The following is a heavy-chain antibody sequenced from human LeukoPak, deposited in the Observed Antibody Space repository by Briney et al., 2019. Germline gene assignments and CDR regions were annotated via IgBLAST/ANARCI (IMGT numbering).Heavy chain of an antibody. Sequence: QPGRSPRLSCAASGFTFSSYGMHWVRQAPGKGLEWVAVIWYDGSNKYYADSVRGRFTISRDNSKNTLYLQMNSLRAEDTAVYYCARELSGTSFDYWGQGTLVTVSS. D-gene: IGHD1-1*01. CDR3: ARELSGTSFDY. CDR2: IWYDGSNK. CDR1: GFTFSSYG. J-gene: IGHJ4*02. V-gene: IGHV3-33*01.